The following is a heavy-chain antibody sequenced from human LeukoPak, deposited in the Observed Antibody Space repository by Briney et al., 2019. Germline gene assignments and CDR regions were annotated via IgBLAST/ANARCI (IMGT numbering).Heavy chain of an antibody. CDR3: AKDFGYGYSVY. CDR2: ISSSGGST. CDR1: GFTFSSYA. D-gene: IGHD5-18*01. Sequence: PGGSLRLSCAASGFTFSSYAMSWVRQAPGKGLEWVSAISSSGGSTYYADSVKRRFTISRDNSKNTLYLQMNSLRAEDTAVYYCAKDFGYGYSVYWGQGTLVTVSS. V-gene: IGHV3-23*01. J-gene: IGHJ4*02.